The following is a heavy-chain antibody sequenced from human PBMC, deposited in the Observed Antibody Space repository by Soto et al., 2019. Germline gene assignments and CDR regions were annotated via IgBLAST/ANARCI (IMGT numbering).Heavy chain of an antibody. D-gene: IGHD3-10*01. CDR1: GFTFSSYA. Sequence: QVQLVESGGGVVQPGRSLRLSCAASGFTFSSYAMHWVRQAPGKGLEWVAVISYDGSNKYYADSVKGRFTISRDNSKNTLYLQMNSRRAEDTAVYCCARALLEGAFEIWGQGTMVTVSS. V-gene: IGHV3-30-3*01. CDR3: ARALLEGAFEI. CDR2: ISYDGSNK. J-gene: IGHJ3*02.